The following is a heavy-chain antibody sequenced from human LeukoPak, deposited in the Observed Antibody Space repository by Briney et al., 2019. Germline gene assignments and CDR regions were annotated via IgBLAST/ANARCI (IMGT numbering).Heavy chain of an antibody. J-gene: IGHJ4*02. Sequence: SVKVSCKASGGTFSSYAISWVRQAPGQGLEWMGGIIPIFGTANYAQKFQGRVTITTDESTSTAYMELSSLRSEDTAVYYCARDGTVGMYFDYWGQGTLVTVPS. CDR2: IIPIFGTA. CDR3: ARDGTVGMYFDY. D-gene: IGHD4-23*01. V-gene: IGHV1-69*05. CDR1: GGTFSSYA.